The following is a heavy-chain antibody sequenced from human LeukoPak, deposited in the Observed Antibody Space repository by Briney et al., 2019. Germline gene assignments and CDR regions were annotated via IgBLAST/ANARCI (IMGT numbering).Heavy chain of an antibody. CDR2: IYPGDFDT. CDR1: GYSFTSYW. CDR3: ARLSRRFGELYGSWFDP. Sequence: GESLKISCKGSGYSFTSYWIGWVRQMPGKGLEWMGIIYPGDFDTRYSPSFQGQVTISADKSISTAYLQWSSLKASDTAMYYCARLSRRFGELYGSWFDPWGQGTLVTVSP. J-gene: IGHJ5*02. D-gene: IGHD3-10*01. V-gene: IGHV5-51*01.